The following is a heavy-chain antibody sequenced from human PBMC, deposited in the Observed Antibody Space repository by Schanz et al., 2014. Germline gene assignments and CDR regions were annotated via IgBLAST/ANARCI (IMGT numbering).Heavy chain of an antibody. D-gene: IGHD4-17*01. CDR2: ISDNGIST. CDR3: ARGYGDSPTDF. CDR1: GFTFSTYW. J-gene: IGHJ4*02. Sequence: EVQLVESGGGLVQPGGSLRLSCAASGFTFSTYWMHWVRQAPGKGLEWVSGISDNGISTYYADSVKGRFSISRENSKSILYLQMNSLRAEDTAVYYCARGYGDSPTDFWGQGTLVTVSS. V-gene: IGHV3-23*04.